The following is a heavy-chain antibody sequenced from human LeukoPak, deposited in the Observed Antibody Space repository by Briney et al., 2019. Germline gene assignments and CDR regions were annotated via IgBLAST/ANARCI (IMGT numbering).Heavy chain of an antibody. CDR1: GYTFTNYG. V-gene: IGHV1-18*01. J-gene: IGHJ6*03. D-gene: IGHD4-11*01. Sequence: GASVKVSCKASGYTFTNYGISWVRQAPGQGPEWMGWISGYNGNTNYAQKFQGRVTMTTDTSTSTAYMELRSLRSDDTAVYYCAREGTVTIPYYYYYYYMDVWGKGTTVTVSS. CDR2: ISGYNGNT. CDR3: AREGTVTIPYYYYYYYMDV.